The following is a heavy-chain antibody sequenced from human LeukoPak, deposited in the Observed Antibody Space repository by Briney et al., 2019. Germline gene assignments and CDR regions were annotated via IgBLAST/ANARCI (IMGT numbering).Heavy chain of an antibody. CDR3: ARVRYCSSTSCYLSDY. Sequence: SVKVSCKASGGPLGSYAISWVRQAPGQGLEWMGGIIPIFGTANYAQEFQGRVTITADESTSTAYMELSSLRSEDTAVYYCARVRYCSSTSCYLSDYWGQGTLVTVSS. CDR2: IIPIFGTA. V-gene: IGHV1-69*01. J-gene: IGHJ4*02. D-gene: IGHD2-2*01. CDR1: GGPLGSYA.